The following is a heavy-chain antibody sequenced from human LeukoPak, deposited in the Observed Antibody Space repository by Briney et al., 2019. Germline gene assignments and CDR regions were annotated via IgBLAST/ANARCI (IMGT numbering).Heavy chain of an antibody. CDR2: INPSGGST. Sequence: ASVKVSCKASVYTFTSYYMHWVRQAPGQGLEWMGIINPSGGSTSYAQKFQGRVTMTRDTSTSTVYMELSSLRSEDTAVYYCARVGDRDGYRPNYFDYWGQGTLITVSS. D-gene: IGHD5-24*01. V-gene: IGHV1-46*03. CDR3: ARVGDRDGYRPNYFDY. CDR1: VYTFTSYY. J-gene: IGHJ4*02.